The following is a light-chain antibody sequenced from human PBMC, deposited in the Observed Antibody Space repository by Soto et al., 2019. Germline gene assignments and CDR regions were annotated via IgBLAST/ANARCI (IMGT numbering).Light chain of an antibody. V-gene: IGKV1-12*01. CDR3: QQGHNWPLT. CDR1: QGLSGS. J-gene: IGKJ5*01. Sequence: DIQMTQSPSSVSASVGDRVTITCRATQGLSGSLAWYQQKPGKAPKLLISVTSRLQSGVPSRFSVSASGTDFTLTIDSLQAEDLATYYRQQGHNWPLTFGQGTRLE. CDR2: VTS.